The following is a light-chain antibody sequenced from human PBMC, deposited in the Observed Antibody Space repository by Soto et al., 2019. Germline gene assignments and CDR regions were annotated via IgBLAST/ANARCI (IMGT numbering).Light chain of an antibody. CDR2: GAS. V-gene: IGKV3-20*01. J-gene: IGKJ1*01. CDR1: QSVTSNY. Sequence: ELVLSQNPGSLSLSPGERGTLSCRASQSVTSNYLAWYQQKRGQAPWLLIYGASNRATGIPDRFSGSVSGTDFTLTISRLEPEDFAVYYCQQYGSSPRTFGQGTKVDIK. CDR3: QQYGSSPRT.